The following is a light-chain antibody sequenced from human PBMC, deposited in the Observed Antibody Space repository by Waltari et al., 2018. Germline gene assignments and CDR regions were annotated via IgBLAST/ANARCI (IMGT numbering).Light chain of an antibody. CDR2: EVS. CDR3: FSYAGSNNLV. V-gene: IGLV2-8*01. J-gene: IGLJ2*01. Sequence: QSALTQPPSASGSPGQSVTISCTGTSSDVGAYNYVSWYQQHPDKAPQLMLFEVSHRPSGVPDSFSGSKSGNTASLTVSGLQAEDEADYYCFSYAGSNNLVFGGGTKLTVL. CDR1: SSDVGAYNY.